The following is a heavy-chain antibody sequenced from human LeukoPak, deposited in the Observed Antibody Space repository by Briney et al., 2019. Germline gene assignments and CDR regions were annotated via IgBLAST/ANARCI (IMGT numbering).Heavy chain of an antibody. CDR3: ARDHKRYLLWFGELSGGDY. J-gene: IGHJ4*02. CDR2: ISAYNGNT. D-gene: IGHD3-10*01. Sequence: ASVKVSCKASGYTFTSYGISWVRQAPGQGLEWMGWISAYNGNTNYAQKLQGRVTMTTDTSTSTAYMELRSLRSDDTAVYYCARDHKRYLLWFGELSGGDYWGQGTLVTVSS. V-gene: IGHV1-18*01. CDR1: GYTFTSYG.